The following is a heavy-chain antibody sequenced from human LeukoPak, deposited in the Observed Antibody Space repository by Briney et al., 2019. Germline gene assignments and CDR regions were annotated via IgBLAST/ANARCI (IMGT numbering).Heavy chain of an antibody. J-gene: IGHJ3*02. V-gene: IGHV1-46*01. CDR3: ARGLPSMVRGAGRAFDI. CDR1: GYTFTSYY. Sequence: ASVKVSCKASGYTFTSYYMHWVRQAPGQGLEWMGIINPSGGSTSYAQKFQGRVTMTRNTSISTAYMELSSLRSEDTAVYYCARGLPSMVRGAGRAFDIWGQGTMVTVSS. D-gene: IGHD3-10*01. CDR2: INPSGGST.